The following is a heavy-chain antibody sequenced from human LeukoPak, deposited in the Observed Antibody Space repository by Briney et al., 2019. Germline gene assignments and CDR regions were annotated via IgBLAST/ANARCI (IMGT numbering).Heavy chain of an antibody. D-gene: IGHD6-19*01. CDR1: GFTFSSHA. CDR2: INSSGGST. J-gene: IGHJ4*02. V-gene: IGHV3-23*01. Sequence: GGSLRLSCAASGFTFSSHAMSWVRQAPGKGLEWVSGINSSGGSTYYADSVEGRFTISRDNSKNTVYLQMNSLRAEDTAVYYCAKGKYSSGWYIDYWGQGTLVTVSS. CDR3: AKGKYSSGWYIDY.